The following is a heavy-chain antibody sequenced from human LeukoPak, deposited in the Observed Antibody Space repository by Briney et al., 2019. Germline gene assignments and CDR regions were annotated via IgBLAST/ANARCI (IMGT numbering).Heavy chain of an antibody. CDR2: ISGSGGST. J-gene: IGHJ4*02. CDR1: GFTFSSYA. V-gene: IGHV3-23*01. CDR3: AKDPYYDFWSGYPSGDY. D-gene: IGHD3-3*01. Sequence: PGGSLRLSCAASGFTFSSYAMSWVRQAPGKGLEWVSAISGSGGSTYYADSVKGRFTISRDNSKNTLYLQMNSLRAEDTAVYYCAKDPYYDFWSGYPSGDYWGQGTLVTVSS.